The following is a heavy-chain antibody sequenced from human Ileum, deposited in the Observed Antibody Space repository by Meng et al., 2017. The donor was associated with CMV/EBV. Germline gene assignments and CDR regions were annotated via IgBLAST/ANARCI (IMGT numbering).Heavy chain of an antibody. CDR2: INWNGGST. D-gene: IGHD6-13*01. V-gene: IGHV3-20*03. CDR3: ARDDVGSSSWYWISFDY. Sequence: FTFDDYGMSWVRQAPGKGLEWVSGINWNGGSTGYADSVKGRFTISRDNAKNSLYLQMNSLRAEDTALYYCARDDVGSSSWYWISFDYWGQGTLVTVSS. CDR1: FTFDDYG. J-gene: IGHJ4*02.